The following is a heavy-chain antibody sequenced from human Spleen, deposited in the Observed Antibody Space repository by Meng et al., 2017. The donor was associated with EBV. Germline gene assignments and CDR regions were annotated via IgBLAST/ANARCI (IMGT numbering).Heavy chain of an antibody. CDR1: SGSINSGYW. D-gene: IGHD1-26*01. CDR2: VYHDGTT. CDR3: ARSPYSGSYYANFDY. J-gene: IGHJ4*02. Sequence: QGQLQGPGPGLCKASGTLSLTCAVSSGSINSGYWWSWVRQPPGKGLEWIGEVYHDGTTNYSPSLKSRLTISVEKSMNQFSLKLTSVTAADTAVYYCARSPYSGSYYANFDYWGQGVLVTVSS. V-gene: IGHV4-4*02.